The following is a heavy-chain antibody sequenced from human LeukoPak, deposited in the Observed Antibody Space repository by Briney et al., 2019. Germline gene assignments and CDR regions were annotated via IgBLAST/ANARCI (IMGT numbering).Heavy chain of an antibody. V-gene: IGHV3-7*01. Sequence: GGSLRLSCAASGFTFSSHWMSWVRQAPGKGLEWVANIKPDGSEKYYVDSVKGRFTIPRDNAKNSLYLQMNSLRVEDTAVYYCARDWGHFDSWGQGTLVTVSS. J-gene: IGHJ4*02. CDR1: GFTFSSHW. D-gene: IGHD7-27*01. CDR2: IKPDGSEK. CDR3: ARDWGHFDS.